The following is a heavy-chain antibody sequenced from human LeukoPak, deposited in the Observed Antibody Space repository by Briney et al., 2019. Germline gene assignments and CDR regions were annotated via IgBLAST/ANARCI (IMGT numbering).Heavy chain of an antibody. J-gene: IGHJ5*02. V-gene: IGHV4-59*01. D-gene: IGHD5-18*01. Sequence: PSETLSLTSTVSGGSISSYYWSWIRQPPGKGLEWMGYIYYSGSTNYNPSLKSRVTITVDRSKNKFSLKLSSVTPADTAVYYCARDRVDTDGFGWFDPWGQGTLVTVSS. CDR1: GGSISSYY. CDR3: ARDRVDTDGFGWFDP. CDR2: IYYSGST.